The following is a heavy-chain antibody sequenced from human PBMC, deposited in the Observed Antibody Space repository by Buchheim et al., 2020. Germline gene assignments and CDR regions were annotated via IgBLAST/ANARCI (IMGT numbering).Heavy chain of an antibody. V-gene: IGHV3-48*01. J-gene: IGHJ6*02. Sequence: EVQLVESGGGLVQPGGSLRLSCAASGFTFSSYSMNWVRQAPGKGLEWVSYISSGSSTIYYADSVKGRFTISSDNAKNSLYLQMKTLRAEETAVYYCGRDTNQHYSNYYYYGMDVWGQGTT. CDR2: ISSGSSTI. D-gene: IGHD4-11*01. CDR3: GRDTNQHYSNYYYYGMDV. CDR1: GFTFSSYS.